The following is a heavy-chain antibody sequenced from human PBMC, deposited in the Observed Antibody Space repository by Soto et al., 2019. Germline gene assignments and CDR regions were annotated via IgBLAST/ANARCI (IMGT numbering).Heavy chain of an antibody. CDR3: ARGGKGWGGGSILGVAHQWPLYYYYGMDV. D-gene: IGHD3-3*01. CDR1: GGSFSGYY. V-gene: IGHV4-34*01. Sequence: SETLSLTCAVYGGSFSGYYWSWIRQPPGKGLEWIGEINHSGSTNYNPSLKSRVTISVDTSKNQFSLKLSSVTAADTAVYYCARGGKGWGGGSILGVAHQWPLYYYYGMDVWGQGTTVTVSS. CDR2: INHSGST. J-gene: IGHJ6*02.